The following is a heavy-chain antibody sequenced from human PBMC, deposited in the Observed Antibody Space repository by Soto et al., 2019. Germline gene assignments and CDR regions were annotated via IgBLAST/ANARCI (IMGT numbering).Heavy chain of an antibody. D-gene: IGHD6-13*01. V-gene: IGHV4-31*03. CDR3: AREPNPGIAAAGHYYYYGMDV. Sequence: QVQLQESGPGLVKPSQTLSLTCTVSGGSISSGGYYWSWIRQHPGKGLEWIGYIDYSGSTYYNPSRNSRVTISVDTSKNQFSLKLSSVTAADTAVYYCAREPNPGIAAAGHYYYYGMDVWGQGTTVTVSS. J-gene: IGHJ6*02. CDR1: GGSISSGGYY. CDR2: IDYSGST.